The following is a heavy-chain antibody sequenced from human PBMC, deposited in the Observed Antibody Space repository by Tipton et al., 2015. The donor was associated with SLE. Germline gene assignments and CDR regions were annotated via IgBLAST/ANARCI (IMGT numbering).Heavy chain of an antibody. Sequence: TLSLTCAVYGGSFSGYYWSWIRQPPGKGLEWIGEINHSGGTNYNPSLKSRVTISVDTSKNQFSLKLSSVTAADTAVYYCAIAPGLDRVYYYYYYMDVWGKGTTITVSS. V-gene: IGHV4-34*01. CDR1: GGSFSGYY. CDR2: INHSGGT. J-gene: IGHJ6*03. D-gene: IGHD3/OR15-3a*01. CDR3: AIAPGLDRVYYYYYYMDV.